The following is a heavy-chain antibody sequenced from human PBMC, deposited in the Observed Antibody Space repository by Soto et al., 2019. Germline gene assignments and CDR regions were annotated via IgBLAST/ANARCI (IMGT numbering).Heavy chain of an antibody. CDR1: GFTFSSFSSYA. D-gene: IGHD1-26*01. V-gene: IGHV3-23*01. CDR3: ARLVGAYQHYIDY. CDR2: IAGSGGNS. J-gene: IGHJ4*02. Sequence: PGGSLRLSCAASGFTFSSFSSYAMSWVRQAPGKGLECVSTIAGSGGNSYYADSVKGRFTITRDNAKNIVYLQMTGLRAEDTAVYYCARLVGAYQHYIDYWGQGTLVTVSS.